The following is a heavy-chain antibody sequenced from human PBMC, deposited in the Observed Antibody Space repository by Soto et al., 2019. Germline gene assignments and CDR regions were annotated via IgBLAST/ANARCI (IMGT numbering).Heavy chain of an antibody. CDR2: ITDNGGST. CDR3: AKERATTTAFDY. J-gene: IGHJ4*02. CDR1: GFTFSRDG. D-gene: IGHD4-17*01. V-gene: IGHV3-23*01. Sequence: PXGSLILSCAAAGFTFSRDGMSWVRQAPGKGLEWVSLITDNGGSTYYADSVKGRFTISRDNTKNTLFLQMNSLRAEDTAVYYCAKERATTTAFDYWGQGALVTSPQ.